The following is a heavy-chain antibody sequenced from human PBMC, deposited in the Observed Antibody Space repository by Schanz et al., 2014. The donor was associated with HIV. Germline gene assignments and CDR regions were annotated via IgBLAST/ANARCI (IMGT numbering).Heavy chain of an antibody. CDR1: GGTFHSFG. J-gene: IGHJ6*02. Sequence: QVELVQSGAEVKKPGSSVKVSCKPSGGTFHSFGVGWVRQAPGQGLEWMGGIVPVLAVANYAQKFQGRVTITADESTSTGYMELIGLRSEDTAIYYCARDVQPLYGMDVWGQGTTVTVSS. CDR2: IVPVLAVA. D-gene: IGHD5-18*01. CDR3: ARDVQPLYGMDV. V-gene: IGHV1-69*01.